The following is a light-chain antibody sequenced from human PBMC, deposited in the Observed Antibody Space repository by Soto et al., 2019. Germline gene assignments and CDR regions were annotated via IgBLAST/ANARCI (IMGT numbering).Light chain of an antibody. Sequence: QSALTQPASVSGSPGQSITISCTGTSSDVGSYHLVSWYQQHPGKAPKLMVYEGSKRPSGVSNRFSGSKSGNTASLTISWLQAEDEADYYCCSYAGNSTYVFGTGTKLTVL. CDR3: CSYAGNSTYV. J-gene: IGLJ1*01. V-gene: IGLV2-23*01. CDR1: SSDVGSYHL. CDR2: EGS.